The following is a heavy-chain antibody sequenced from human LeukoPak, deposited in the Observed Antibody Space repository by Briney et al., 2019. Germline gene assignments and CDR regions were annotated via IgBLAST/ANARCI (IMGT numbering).Heavy chain of an antibody. CDR1: GFTFSSYG. D-gene: IGHD6-19*01. J-gene: IGHJ4*02. CDR2: IRYDGSNK. CDR3: AKDGKEQWLVRYFDY. Sequence: GGSLRLSCAAPGFTFSSYGMHWVRQAPGKGLEWVAFIRYDGSNKYYADSVKGRFTISRDNSKNTLYLQMNSLRAEDTAVYYCAKDGKEQWLVRYFDYWGQGTLVTVSS. V-gene: IGHV3-30*02.